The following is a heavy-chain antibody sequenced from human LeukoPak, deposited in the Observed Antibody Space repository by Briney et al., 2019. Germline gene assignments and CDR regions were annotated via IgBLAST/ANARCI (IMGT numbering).Heavy chain of an antibody. D-gene: IGHD3-3*01. CDR1: GYTFTGYY. Sequence: SVKVSCKASGYTFTGYYMHWVRQAPGQGLEWMGWINPNSGGTNYAQKFQGRVTMTRDTSISTAYMELSRLRSDDTAVYYCARQLSYDFWSSDYWGQGTLVTVSS. V-gene: IGHV1-2*02. J-gene: IGHJ4*02. CDR2: INPNSGGT. CDR3: ARQLSYDFWSSDY.